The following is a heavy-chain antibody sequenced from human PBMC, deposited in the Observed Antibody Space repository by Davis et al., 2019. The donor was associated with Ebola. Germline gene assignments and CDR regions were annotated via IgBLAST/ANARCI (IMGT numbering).Heavy chain of an antibody. CDR3: ARRGQQLVPRWGVFDY. Sequence: MPSETLSLTCAVYGGSFSGYYWSWIRQPPGKGLEWIGSIYYSGSTYYNPSLKSRVTISVDTSKNQFSLKLSSVTAADTAVYYCARRGQQLVPRWGVFDYWGQGTLVTVSS. V-gene: IGHV4-34*01. J-gene: IGHJ4*02. CDR1: GGSFSGYY. D-gene: IGHD6-13*01. CDR2: IYYSGST.